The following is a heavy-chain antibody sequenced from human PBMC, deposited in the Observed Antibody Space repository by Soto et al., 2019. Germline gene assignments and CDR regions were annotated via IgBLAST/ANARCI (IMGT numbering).Heavy chain of an antibody. CDR1: GGTFSRHS. V-gene: IGHV1-69*01. Sequence: QVQMVQSGAEVKKPGSSARVSCKVSGGTFSRHSISWVRQAPGQGLEWMGGIIPIFDATQYAQKFQGRLTITGDESTTTFNIDLSGLSPEDAAIYYCVRELTSVRGSWGDGTVVTAS. D-gene: IGHD3-10*01. CDR3: VRELTSVRGS. J-gene: IGHJ2*01. CDR2: IIPIFDAT.